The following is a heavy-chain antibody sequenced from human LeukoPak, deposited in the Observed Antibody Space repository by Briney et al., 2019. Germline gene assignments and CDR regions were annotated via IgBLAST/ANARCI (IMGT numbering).Heavy chain of an antibody. CDR1: GYTFTSYY. V-gene: IGHV1-46*01. J-gene: IGHJ4*02. CDR2: INPSGGST. Sequence: ASVKVSCKASGYTFTSYYMHWVREAPGQALEWMGIINPSGGSTSYAQKFQGRVTMTRDTSTSTVYMELSSLRSEDTAVYYCARDPKYYGSGSYLDYWGQGTLVTVSS. D-gene: IGHD3-10*01. CDR3: ARDPKYYGSGSYLDY.